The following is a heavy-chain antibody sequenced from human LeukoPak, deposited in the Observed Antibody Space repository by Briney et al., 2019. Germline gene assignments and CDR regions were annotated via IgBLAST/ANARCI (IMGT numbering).Heavy chain of an antibody. V-gene: IGHV3-21*01. Sequence: PGGSLRLSCAASGFTFSSYSMNWVRQAPGKGLEWVSSISSSSSYIYYADSVKGRFTISRDNAENSLFLQMNSLRAEDTAVYYCARDHLYAFDIWGQGTMVTVSS. CDR2: ISSSSSYI. CDR1: GFTFSSYS. CDR3: ARDHLYAFDI. J-gene: IGHJ3*02.